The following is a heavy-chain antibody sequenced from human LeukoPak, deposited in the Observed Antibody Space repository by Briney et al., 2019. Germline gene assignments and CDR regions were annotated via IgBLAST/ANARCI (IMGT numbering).Heavy chain of an antibody. CDR2: INHSGST. Sequence: KPSETLSLTCAVYGGSFSGYYWSWIRQPPGKGLEWIGEINHSGSTNYNPSLKSRVTISVDTSKSQFSPKLSSVTAADTAVYYCARGYGSGSYHYYYYYGMDVWGKGTTVTVSS. J-gene: IGHJ6*04. V-gene: IGHV4-34*01. CDR1: GGSFSGYY. CDR3: ARGYGSGSYHYYYYYGMDV. D-gene: IGHD3-10*01.